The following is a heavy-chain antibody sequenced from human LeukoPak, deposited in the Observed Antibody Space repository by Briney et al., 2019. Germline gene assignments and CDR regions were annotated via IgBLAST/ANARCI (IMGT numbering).Heavy chain of an antibody. Sequence: ASVKVSCKAPGYTFTSYGISWVRQAPGQGLEWMGWISAYNGNTNYAQKLQGRVTMTTDTSTSTAYMELRSLRSDDTAVYYCARDRGLRLRGYFDYWGQGTLVTVSS. CDR3: ARDRGLRLRGYFDY. V-gene: IGHV1-18*01. CDR2: ISAYNGNT. CDR1: GYTFTSYG. D-gene: IGHD4-17*01. J-gene: IGHJ4*02.